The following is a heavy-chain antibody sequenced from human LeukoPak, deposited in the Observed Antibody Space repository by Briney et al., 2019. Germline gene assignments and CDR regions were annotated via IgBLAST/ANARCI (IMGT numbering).Heavy chain of an antibody. V-gene: IGHV4-30-4*01. CDR1: GGSISSGDYY. Sequence: PSETLSLTRTVSGGSISSGDYYWSWIRQPPGKGLEWIGYIYYSGSTYYNPSLKSRVTISVDTSKNQFSLKLSSVTAADTAVYYCAREANLSYPGLGAFDIWGQGTMVTVSS. CDR3: AREANLSYPGLGAFDI. CDR2: IYYSGST. D-gene: IGHD1-26*01. J-gene: IGHJ3*02.